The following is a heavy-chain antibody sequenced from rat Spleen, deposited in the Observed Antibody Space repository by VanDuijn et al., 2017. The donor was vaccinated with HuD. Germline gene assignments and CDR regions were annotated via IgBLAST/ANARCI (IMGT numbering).Heavy chain of an antibody. D-gene: IGHD1-2*01. CDR3: ARLHSSYLDY. V-gene: IGHV6-6*01. CDR2: IKAKSNNYAT. CDR1: GFTFSTAW. Sequence: EVQVLESGGGLVQPGNSLKLSCATSGFTFSTAWMYWYRQFPEKRLEWVGRIKAKSNNYATDHTESVKGRFTISRDNAKSTLYLQMDSLRSEDTATYYCARLHSSYLDYWGQGVMVTVSS. J-gene: IGHJ2*01.